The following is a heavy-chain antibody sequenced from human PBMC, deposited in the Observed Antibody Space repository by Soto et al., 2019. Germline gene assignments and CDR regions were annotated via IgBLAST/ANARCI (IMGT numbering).Heavy chain of an antibody. CDR1: GFTFSSYG. V-gene: IGHV3-30*18. CDR2: ISYDGSNK. Sequence: GALRLSCAASGFTFSSYGMHWVRQAPGKGLEWVAVISYDGSNKYYADSVKGRFTISRDNSKNTLYLQMNSLRAEDTAVYYCAKSMQRRDGYNYSYYYYYGMDVWGQGTTVTVSS. D-gene: IGHD5-12*01. CDR3: AKSMQRRDGYNYSYYYYYGMDV. J-gene: IGHJ6*02.